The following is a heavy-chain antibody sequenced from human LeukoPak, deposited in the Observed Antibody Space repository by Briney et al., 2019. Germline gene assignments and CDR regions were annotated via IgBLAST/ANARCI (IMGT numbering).Heavy chain of an antibody. CDR2: INPNSGGT. CDR3: ARVRYDSSGYYFQH. V-gene: IGHV1-2*06. Sequence: ASVKVSCKASGYTFTGYYMHWVRQAPGQGLEWMGRINPNSGGTNYAQKFQGRVTMTRDTSISTAYMELSRLRSDDTAVYYCARVRYDSSGYYFQHWGQGTLVTVSS. J-gene: IGHJ1*01. D-gene: IGHD3-22*01. CDR1: GYTFTGYY.